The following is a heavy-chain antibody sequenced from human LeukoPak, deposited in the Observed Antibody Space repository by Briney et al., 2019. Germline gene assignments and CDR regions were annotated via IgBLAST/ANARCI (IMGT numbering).Heavy chain of an antibody. Sequence: GGSLRLSCVASGFTFSRYAVHWVRRAPGKGLEWVAVISYDGSNKYYADSVKGRFTISRDNSKNTLYLQMNSLRAEDTAVYYCAKPSVDTAMVADFDYWGQGTLVTVSS. V-gene: IGHV3-30*04. J-gene: IGHJ4*02. D-gene: IGHD5-18*01. CDR2: ISYDGSNK. CDR1: GFTFSRYA. CDR3: AKPSVDTAMVADFDY.